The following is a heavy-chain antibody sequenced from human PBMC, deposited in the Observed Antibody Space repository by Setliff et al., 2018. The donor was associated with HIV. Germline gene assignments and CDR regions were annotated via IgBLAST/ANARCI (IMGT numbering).Heavy chain of an antibody. Sequence: KVSXXAXGGKFTSLXCSXVXLAPGQGLEWMGGIIPIFGSPIXXQKXQGRVTMTEDTSTYTAYMELSGLRSEDTAVYYCAIDVIGGWLRPMPDFRGPGTLVTVSS. D-gene: IGHD5-12*01. CDR2: IIPIFGSP. CDR1: GGKFTSLX. CDR3: AIDVIGGWLRPMPDF. J-gene: IGHJ4*02. V-gene: IGHV1-69*06.